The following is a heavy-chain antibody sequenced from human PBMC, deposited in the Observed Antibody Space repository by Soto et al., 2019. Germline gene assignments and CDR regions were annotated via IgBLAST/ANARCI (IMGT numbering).Heavy chain of an antibody. D-gene: IGHD3-10*01. Sequence: PSETLSLNCTVSGGSISSYYWSWIRQPPGKGLEWIGYIYYSGSTNYNPSLKSRVTISVDTSKNQFSLKLSSVTAADTAVYYCARDLHYYGSGSYTTNWFDPWGQGTLVTVSS. J-gene: IGHJ5*02. CDR2: IYYSGST. CDR3: ARDLHYYGSGSYTTNWFDP. CDR1: GGSISSYY. V-gene: IGHV4-59*01.